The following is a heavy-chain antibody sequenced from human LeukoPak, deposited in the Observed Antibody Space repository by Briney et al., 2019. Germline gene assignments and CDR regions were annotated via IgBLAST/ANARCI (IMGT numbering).Heavy chain of an antibody. V-gene: IGHV1-18*01. J-gene: IGHJ6*03. Sequence: ASVKVSCKASGYTFTSYGISWVRQAPGQGLEWMGWISAYNGNTNYAQKLQGRVTMTTDTSTSTAYMELRSLRSDDTAVYYCARVIGPSITIFGVDIPGYYYYYMDVWGKGTTVTVSS. CDR3: ARVIGPSITIFGVDIPGYYYYYMDV. CDR2: ISAYNGNT. CDR1: GYTFTSYG. D-gene: IGHD3-3*01.